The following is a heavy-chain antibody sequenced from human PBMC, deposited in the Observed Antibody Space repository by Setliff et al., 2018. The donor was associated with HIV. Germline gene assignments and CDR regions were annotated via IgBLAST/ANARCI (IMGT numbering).Heavy chain of an antibody. CDR2: IYDSHFT. D-gene: IGHD3-22*01. CDR3: ARGDDFHDGSGYYYP. V-gene: IGHV4-59*01. CDR1: GGSIGLYY. Sequence: PSETLSLTCTVSGGSIGLYYWSWIRQPPGKGLEWIGYIYDSHFTNYSPSLQSQVAISVDTSRNQLSLKLDSVTAADTAVYYCARGDDFHDGSGYYYPWGQGTLVTVSS. J-gene: IGHJ5*02.